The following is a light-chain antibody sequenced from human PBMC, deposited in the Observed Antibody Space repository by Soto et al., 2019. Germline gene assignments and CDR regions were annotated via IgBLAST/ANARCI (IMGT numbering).Light chain of an antibody. CDR3: QQYNSYSA. V-gene: IGKV1-5*01. J-gene: IGKJ1*01. CDR1: QSISSW. CDR2: DAS. Sequence: DIQMTQSPSTLSASVGDRVTITCRANQSISSWLAWYQQKPGKAPKLLIYDASSLESGVPSRFSGSGSGTEFTLTIRILQPDYFATYYCQQYNSYSAFGQGTKKEIK.